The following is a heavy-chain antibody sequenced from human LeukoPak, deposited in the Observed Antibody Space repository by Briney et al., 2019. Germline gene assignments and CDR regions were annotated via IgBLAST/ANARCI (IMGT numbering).Heavy chain of an antibody. J-gene: IGHJ3*02. Sequence: TLSLTCTVSGGSISSYYWSWIRQPPGKALEWLAIVYWDDDKRYNTSLKRRLTITKDTSKKQVVLTMTNMDPLDTATYYCAHNYYDGYNCFDMWGPGTMVTVSS. V-gene: IGHV2-5*08. CDR1: GGSISSYYW. CDR3: AHNYYDGYNCFDM. CDR2: VYWDDDK. D-gene: IGHD5-24*01.